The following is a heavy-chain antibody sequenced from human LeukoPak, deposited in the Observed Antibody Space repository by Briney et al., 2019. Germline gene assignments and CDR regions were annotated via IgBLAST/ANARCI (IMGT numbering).Heavy chain of an antibody. CDR1: GFTFSSYS. D-gene: IGHD6-13*01. V-gene: IGHV3-21*01. Sequence: GGSLRLSRAASGFTFSSYSMNWVRQAPGKGLEWVSSISSSSSYIYYADSVKGRFTISRDNAKNSLYLQMNSLRAEDTAVYYCARDLEQQLVHYYYYYMDVWGKGTTVTVSS. CDR2: ISSSSSYI. J-gene: IGHJ6*03. CDR3: ARDLEQQLVHYYYYYMDV.